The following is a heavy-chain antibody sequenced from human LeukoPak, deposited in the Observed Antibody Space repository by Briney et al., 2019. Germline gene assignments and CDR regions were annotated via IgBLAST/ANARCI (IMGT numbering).Heavy chain of an antibody. V-gene: IGHV3-53*01. CDR1: GFTVSSNY. Sequence: SGGSLRLSCAASGFTVSSNYMSWVRQAPGKGLEWVSAIYSGGTTYYADSVKGRFTLSRDNSKNTLYLQMNSLRAEDTAVYYCARWGSGSYHFFDYWGQGTLVTVSS. D-gene: IGHD1-26*01. CDR2: IYSGGTT. J-gene: IGHJ4*02. CDR3: ARWGSGSYHFFDY.